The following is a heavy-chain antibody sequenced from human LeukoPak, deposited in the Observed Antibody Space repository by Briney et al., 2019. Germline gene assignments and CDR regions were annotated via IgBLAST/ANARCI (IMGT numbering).Heavy chain of an antibody. D-gene: IGHD5-18*01. CDR3: ARSGYNYGQPFDY. CDR2: ISRSGSTR. Sequence: GGSLRLSCAASGFTFSSYEMNWVRQAPVKGLEWVSYISRSGSTRYYADSVKGRFTISRDNAKNSLYLQMNSLRAEDTAVYFCARSGYNYGQPFDYWGLGALVTVSS. J-gene: IGHJ4*02. V-gene: IGHV3-48*03. CDR1: GFTFSSYE.